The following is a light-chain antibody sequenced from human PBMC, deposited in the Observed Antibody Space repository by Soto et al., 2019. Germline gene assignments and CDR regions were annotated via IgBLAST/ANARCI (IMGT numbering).Light chain of an antibody. V-gene: IGKV3-15*01. Sequence: EIVLTQTPGILSLSPGERATLSCRGSRSVKSTYLAWYQQKPGQAPRLLIYGASTRAAGVPARFSGSGSGTEFTLSISSLHSDDFAVYYCQRHNNWPLTFGPGTKVDIK. J-gene: IGKJ3*01. CDR1: RSVKSTY. CDR3: QRHNNWPLT. CDR2: GAS.